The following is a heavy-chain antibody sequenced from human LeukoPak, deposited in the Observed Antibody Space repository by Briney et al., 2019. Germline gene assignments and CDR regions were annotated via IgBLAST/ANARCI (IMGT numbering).Heavy chain of an antibody. CDR3: AKTRRTTMVRGAKGWFYP. CDR1: GFTFSSFA. V-gene: IGHV3-23*01. D-gene: IGHD3-10*01. Sequence: GGSLRLSCAPSGFTFSSFAMSWVRQAPRKGLEWVSAISGSGGSTYYADSLKGRFTISRDNSKNTLYLQMNSLRAEDTAVYYCAKTRRTTMVRGAKGWFYPWGEGTLVTVSS. CDR2: ISGSGGST. J-gene: IGHJ5*02.